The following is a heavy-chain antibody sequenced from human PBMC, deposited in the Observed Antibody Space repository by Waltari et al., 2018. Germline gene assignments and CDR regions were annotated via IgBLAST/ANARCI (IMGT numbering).Heavy chain of an antibody. CDR2: INHSGST. J-gene: IGHJ4*02. Sequence: QVQLQQWGAGLLKPSETLSLTCAVYCGSFRGYYCSWNRQPPGKGLEWIGEINHSGSTNYNPSLKSRVTISVDTSKNQFSLKLSSVTAADTAVYYCARGRRFGELLDYWGQGTLVTVSS. CDR3: ARGRRFGELLDY. CDR1: CGSFRGYY. D-gene: IGHD3-10*01. V-gene: IGHV4-34*01.